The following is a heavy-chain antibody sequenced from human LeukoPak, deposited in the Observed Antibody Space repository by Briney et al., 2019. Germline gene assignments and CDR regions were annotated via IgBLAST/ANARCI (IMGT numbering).Heavy chain of an antibody. CDR3: ARGLGSGRHAFDI. J-gene: IGHJ3*02. CDR2: ISSSGSTI. CDR1: GFTISTYS. Sequence: GGSLRLSCAASGFTISTYSINWVRQAPGKGLEWVSSISSSGSTISYADSVKGRFAISRDKAKNSLYLQMNSLRAEDTAVYYCARGLGSGRHAFDIWGQGTMVTVSS. V-gene: IGHV3-48*01. D-gene: IGHD3-10*01.